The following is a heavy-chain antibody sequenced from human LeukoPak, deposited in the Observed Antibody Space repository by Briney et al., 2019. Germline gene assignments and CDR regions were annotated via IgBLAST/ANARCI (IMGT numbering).Heavy chain of an antibody. CDR1: GFTFSAYW. D-gene: IGHD5-18*01. Sequence: GGSLRLSCAASGFTFSAYWMTWVRQAPGKGLEWLANIKPDGGEQYYVESVKGRFTMSRDNAKTSLYLQMNSLRVGDTAVYYCARGGYSRGYFDYWGQGTLVTVSS. CDR3: ARGGYSRGYFDY. J-gene: IGHJ4*02. V-gene: IGHV3-7*01. CDR2: IKPDGGEQ.